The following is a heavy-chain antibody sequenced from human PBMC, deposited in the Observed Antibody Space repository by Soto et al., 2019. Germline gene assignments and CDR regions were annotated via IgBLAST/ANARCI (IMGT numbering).Heavy chain of an antibody. CDR1: GGSISSTDW. V-gene: IGHV4-4*02. J-gene: IGHJ4*02. D-gene: IGHD1-26*01. Sequence: QVQLQESGPGLVKPSGTLSLTCAVSGGSISSTDWWSWVRQPPGKGLEWIGEIYHGGSTNYNPSLQSRVTISVDRSKNQFSLKLTSVTAADTAVYYCASSKSGGSYYFDYWGQGTLVTVSS. CDR2: IYHGGST. CDR3: ASSKSGGSYYFDY.